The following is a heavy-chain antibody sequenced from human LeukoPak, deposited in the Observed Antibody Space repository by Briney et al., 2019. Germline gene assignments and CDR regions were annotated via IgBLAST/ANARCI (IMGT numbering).Heavy chain of an antibody. CDR3: ARDGEYYDSDLDY. CDR2: INAGNGNT. Sequence: VSVKVSCKASGYTFTSYAMHWVRQAPGQRLEWMGWINAGNGNTKYSQKFQGRVTITRDTSASTAYMELSSLRSEDTAVYYCARDGEYYDSDLDYWGQGTLVTVSS. V-gene: IGHV1-3*01. CDR1: GYTFTSYA. J-gene: IGHJ4*02. D-gene: IGHD3-22*01.